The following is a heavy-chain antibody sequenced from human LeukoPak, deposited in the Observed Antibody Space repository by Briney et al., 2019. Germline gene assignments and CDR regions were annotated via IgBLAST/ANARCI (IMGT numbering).Heavy chain of an antibody. V-gene: IGHV3-23*01. CDR2: ISGGGLST. CDR3: AKDQSGWLDY. Sequence: PGGSLRLSCAASGFTFNIYAMTWVRQAPGKGLEWVSTISGGGLSTYYADSVMGRFTISRDSSKNTLYLQMNSLRAEDTAVYYCAKDQSGWLDYWGQGTLVTVSS. D-gene: IGHD6-19*01. J-gene: IGHJ4*02. CDR1: GFTFNIYA.